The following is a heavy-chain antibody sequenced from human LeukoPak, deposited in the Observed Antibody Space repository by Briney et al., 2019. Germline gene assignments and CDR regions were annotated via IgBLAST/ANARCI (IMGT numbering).Heavy chain of an antibody. Sequence: SETLSLTCAVYGGSFSGYYWSWIRQPPGKGLEWIGEINHSGSTNYNPSLKSRVTISVDTSKNQFSLKLSSVTAADTAVYYCARERRGYSYGYYYYMDVWGKGTTVTISS. D-gene: IGHD5-18*01. V-gene: IGHV4-34*01. J-gene: IGHJ6*03. CDR3: ARERRGYSYGYYYYMDV. CDR1: GGSFSGYY. CDR2: INHSGST.